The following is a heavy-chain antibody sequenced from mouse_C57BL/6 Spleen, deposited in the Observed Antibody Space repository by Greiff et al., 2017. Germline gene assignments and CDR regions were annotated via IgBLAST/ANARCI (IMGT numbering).Heavy chain of an antibody. J-gene: IGHJ2*01. D-gene: IGHD3-2*02. V-gene: IGHV1-80*01. CDR2: IYPGDGDT. Sequence: VQLQQSGAELVKPGASVKISCKASGYAFSSYWMNWVKQRPGKGLEWIGQIYPGDGDTNYNGKFKGTATLTADKSSSTAYMQLSSLTSEDSAVYFCAREGSSGYVDYWGQGTTLTVSS. CDR3: AREGSSGYVDY. CDR1: GYAFSSYW.